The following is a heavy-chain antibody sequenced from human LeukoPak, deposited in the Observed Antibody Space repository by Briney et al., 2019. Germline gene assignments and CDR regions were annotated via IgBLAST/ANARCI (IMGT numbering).Heavy chain of an antibody. CDR1: GFSFSNYN. V-gene: IGHV3-21*01. CDR2: ISTSSSYI. J-gene: IGHJ4*02. CDR3: AKSYCSGGSCYSGSYFDY. Sequence: GSLRLSCAASGFSFSNYNMNWVRQAPGKGLEWVSSISTSSSYIYYADSVKGRFTISRDNAKNSLYLQMNSLRAEDTAVYYCAKSYCSGGSCYSGSYFDYWGQGTLVTVSS. D-gene: IGHD2-15*01.